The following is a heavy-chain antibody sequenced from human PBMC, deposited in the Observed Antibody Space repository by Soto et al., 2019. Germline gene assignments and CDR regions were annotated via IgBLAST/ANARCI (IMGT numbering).Heavy chain of an antibody. CDR3: ATDYGSNWRL. V-gene: IGHV1-3*01. CDR1: GFVSTNYN. J-gene: IGHJ4*02. Sequence: QAHLVQSGAEVKMPGASVQVSCKASGFVSTNYNFHWVRQAPGQSLEWMGRINAANGNTQYSQNFQGRVTFTSDASASTAFMELTILRSENKAMYYCATDYGSNWRLWGQGTLVSVSS. CDR2: INAANGNT. D-gene: IGHD3-10*01.